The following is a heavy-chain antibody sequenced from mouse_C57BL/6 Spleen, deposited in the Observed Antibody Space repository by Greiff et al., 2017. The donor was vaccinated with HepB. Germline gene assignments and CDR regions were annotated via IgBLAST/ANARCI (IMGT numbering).Heavy chain of an antibody. CDR2: IDPNSGGT. CDR3: ARGMITRLYYYAMDY. Sequence: QVQLQQPGAELVKPGASVKLSCKASGYTFTSYWMHWVKQRPGRGLEWIGRIDPNSGGTKYNEKFKSKATLTVDKPSSTAYMQLSSLTSEDSAVSYCARGMITRLYYYAMDYWGQGTSVTVSS. V-gene: IGHV1-72*01. CDR1: GYTFTSYW. D-gene: IGHD2-4*01. J-gene: IGHJ4*01.